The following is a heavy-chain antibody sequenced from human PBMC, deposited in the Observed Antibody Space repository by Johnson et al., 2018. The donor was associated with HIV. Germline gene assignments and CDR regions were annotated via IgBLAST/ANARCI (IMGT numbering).Heavy chain of an antibody. J-gene: IGHJ3*02. CDR2: ISYDGSNK. CDR3: ALVLGALPGAFDI. CDR1: GFTFSSYG. D-gene: IGHD3-16*01. Sequence: QVQLVESGGGVVQPGRSLRLSCAASGFTFSSYGMHWVRQAPGKGLEWVAVISYDGSNKYYADSVKGRFTISRDNSKNTLYIQMNSLRAEDTAVYYCALVLGALPGAFDIWGQGTLVTVSS. V-gene: IGHV3-30*03.